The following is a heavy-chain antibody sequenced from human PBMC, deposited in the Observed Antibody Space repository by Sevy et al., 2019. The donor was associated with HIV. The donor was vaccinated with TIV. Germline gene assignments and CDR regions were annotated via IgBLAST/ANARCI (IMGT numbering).Heavy chain of an antibody. V-gene: IGHV3-73*01. CDR3: TRHANGSIDY. D-gene: IGHD2-15*01. Sequence: GGSLRLSCAASGFIFSGSAMHWVRQASGKGLEWVGRIRSKANSYATAYAASVKGRFTISRDDSKNTAYLQMNSLKTEDTAVYYCTRHANGSIDYWGQGTLVTVSS. CDR2: IRSKANSYAT. J-gene: IGHJ4*02. CDR1: GFIFSGSA.